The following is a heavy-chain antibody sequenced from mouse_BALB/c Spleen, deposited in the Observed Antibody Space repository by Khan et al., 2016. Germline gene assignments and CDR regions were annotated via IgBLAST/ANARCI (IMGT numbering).Heavy chain of an antibody. J-gene: IGHJ2*01. CDR1: GYTITSGY. CDR3: ARYDGYYLDY. CDR2: ISYSGST. Sequence: EVQLVESGPSLVKPSQTLSLSCSATGYTITSGYRNWIRKFPGNKLEYMGYISYSGSTYYNPSLKSRISTIRVTSKNKFYLLLNSGTTDDSATYYCARYDGYYLDYWGQGTTLTVSS. V-gene: IGHV3-8*02. D-gene: IGHD2-3*01.